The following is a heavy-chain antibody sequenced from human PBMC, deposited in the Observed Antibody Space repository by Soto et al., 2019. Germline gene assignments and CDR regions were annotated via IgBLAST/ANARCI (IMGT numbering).Heavy chain of an antibody. D-gene: IGHD3-22*01. Sequence: LRLSCAASGFTFSSYGMHWVRQAPGKGLEWVAVIWYDGSNKYYADSVKGRFTISRDNSKNTLYLQMNSLRAEDTAVYYCARDSITMTPTNWFDPWGQGTLVTVSS. CDR2: IWYDGSNK. CDR1: GFTFSSYG. V-gene: IGHV3-33*01. CDR3: ARDSITMTPTNWFDP. J-gene: IGHJ5*02.